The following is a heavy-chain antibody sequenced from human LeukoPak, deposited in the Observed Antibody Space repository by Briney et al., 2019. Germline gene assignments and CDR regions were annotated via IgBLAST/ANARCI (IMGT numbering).Heavy chain of an antibody. V-gene: IGHV1-46*01. D-gene: IGHD2-2*02. CDR1: GYTFTSYY. Sequence: ASVKVSCKVSGYTFTSYYMHWVRQAPGQGLEWMGIINPSGGSTSYAQKFQGRVTMTRDTSTSTVYMELSSLRSEDTAVYYCARESMAATAIHSFDYWGQGTLVTVSS. J-gene: IGHJ4*02. CDR2: INPSGGST. CDR3: ARESMAATAIHSFDY.